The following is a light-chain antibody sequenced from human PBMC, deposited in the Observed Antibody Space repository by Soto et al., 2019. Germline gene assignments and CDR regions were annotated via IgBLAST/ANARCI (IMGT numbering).Light chain of an antibody. CDR1: QSVLFNSNNKNY. CDR3: QQYHDTPRT. Sequence: DIVMTQSPDSLAVSLGERATINCKSSQSVLFNSNNKNYLAWYQQKPGQPPKLLIYWASTRESGVPDRFSGSGSGTDFTLTISSLQADDVAVYYCQQYHDTPRTFGRGTKVEIK. V-gene: IGKV4-1*01. CDR2: WAS. J-gene: IGKJ1*01.